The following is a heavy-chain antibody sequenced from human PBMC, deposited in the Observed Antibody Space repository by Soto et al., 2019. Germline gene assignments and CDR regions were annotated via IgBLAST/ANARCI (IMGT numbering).Heavy chain of an antibody. J-gene: IGHJ6*02. D-gene: IGHD2-21*02. Sequence: WTWIRQSPGKGLEWIGYIHYTGSIMYNPSFKSRLTMAVDTTKNQFSLQLTSVTAADTAVYFCAREDDGGDSDYYGLDVWGQGTTVTVSS. CDR2: IHYTGSI. V-gene: IGHV4-30-4*08. CDR3: AREDDGGDSDYYGLDV.